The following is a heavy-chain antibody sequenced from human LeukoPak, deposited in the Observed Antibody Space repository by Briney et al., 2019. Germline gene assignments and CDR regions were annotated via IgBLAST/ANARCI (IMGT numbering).Heavy chain of an antibody. Sequence: SETLSLTCTVSGGSISSGSYYWSWIRQPAGKGLEWIGRIYTSGSTNYNPSLKSRVTISVDTSKNQFSLKLSSVTAADTAVYYCASSLYYYDSRLDYWGQGTLVTVSS. J-gene: IGHJ4*02. CDR1: GGSISSGSYY. CDR2: IYTSGST. V-gene: IGHV4-61*02. CDR3: ASSLYYYDSRLDY. D-gene: IGHD3-22*01.